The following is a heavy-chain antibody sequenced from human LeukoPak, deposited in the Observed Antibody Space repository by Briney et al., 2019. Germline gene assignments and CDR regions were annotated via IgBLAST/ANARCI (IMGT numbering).Heavy chain of an antibody. CDR2: FDPEDGET. V-gene: IGHV1-24*01. CDR3: ATRGRYCSGGSCYLGGGFDY. J-gene: IGHJ4*02. Sequence: ASVKVSCKVSGYTLTELSMHWVRQAPGKGLEWMGGFDPEDGETIYAQKFQGRVTMTEDTSTDTAYMELRSLRSDDTAVYYCATRGRYCSGGSCYLGGGFDYWGQGTLVTVSS. D-gene: IGHD2-15*01. CDR1: GYTLTELS.